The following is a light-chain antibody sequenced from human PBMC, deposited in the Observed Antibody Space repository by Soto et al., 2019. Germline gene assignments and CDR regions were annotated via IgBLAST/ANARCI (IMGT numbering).Light chain of an antibody. CDR2: GNS. CDR1: SSNIGAGYD. J-gene: IGLJ2*01. V-gene: IGLV1-40*01. CDR3: QSYDSSLGVV. Sequence: QSVLTQPPSVSGAPGQRVTISCTGSSSNIGAGYDEHWYQQLPGTAPKLLIYGNSNRPSGVPDRFSGSKSGTSASLAITGLQAEDEADYYCQSYDSSLGVVFGGGTKLTVL.